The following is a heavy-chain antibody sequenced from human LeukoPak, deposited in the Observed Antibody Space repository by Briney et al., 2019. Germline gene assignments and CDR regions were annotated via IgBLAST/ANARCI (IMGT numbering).Heavy chain of an antibody. D-gene: IGHD3-9*01. V-gene: IGHV4-34*01. CDR3: ARIHDILTGYEWAGGVDV. CDR2: INHSGST. J-gene: IGHJ6*02. CDR1: NGSFSGYY. Sequence: SEILSLTCAVYNGSFSGYYWSWIRQPPGKGLEWIGEINHSGSTNYNPSLKSRVTISIDTSKNQFSLRLSSVTAADTAVYFCARIHDILTGYEWAGGVDVWGQGTTVTVSS.